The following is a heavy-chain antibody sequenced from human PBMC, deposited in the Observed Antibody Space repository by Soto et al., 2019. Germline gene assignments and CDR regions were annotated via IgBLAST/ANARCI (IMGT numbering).Heavy chain of an antibody. J-gene: IGHJ5*02. CDR2: IKQDGSEK. V-gene: IGHV3-7*03. CDR1: GFTFSSYW. D-gene: IGHD6-19*01. CDR3: ARAPAVAGMTHWFDP. Sequence: GGSLRLSCAASGFTFSSYWMSWVRQAPGKGLEWVANIKQDGSEKYYVDSVKGRFTISRDNAKNSLYLQMNSLRAEDTAVYYCARAPAVAGMTHWFDPWGQGTLVTAPQ.